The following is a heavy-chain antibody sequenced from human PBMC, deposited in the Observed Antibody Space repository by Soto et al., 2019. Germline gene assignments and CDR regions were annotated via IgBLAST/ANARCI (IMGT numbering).Heavy chain of an antibody. CDR1: GGTFSTYV. CDR3: ARDLGGCSGGSCRYNWFDP. CDR2: IIPMYGTV. D-gene: IGHD2-15*01. Sequence: SVKVSCKASGGTFSTYVISWVRQAPGQGPEWMGAIIPMYGTVNYAQRFQDRVTIIADTSTSTAYMELSSLRSEDTAVYYCARDLGGCSGGSCRYNWFDPWGQGTLVTVS. V-gene: IGHV1-69*06. J-gene: IGHJ5*02.